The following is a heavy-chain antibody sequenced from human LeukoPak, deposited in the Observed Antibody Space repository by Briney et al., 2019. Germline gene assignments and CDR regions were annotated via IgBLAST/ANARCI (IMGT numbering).Heavy chain of an antibody. CDR2: ISGSGGST. D-gene: IGHD3-9*01. Sequence: GGSLRLSCAASGFTFSSYAMNWVRQAPGKGLEWVSAISGSGGSTYHADSVKGRFIISRDNSKNTLYLQMNSLRAEDTAVYYCARSPYNYDILTGDDYWGQEPWSPSPQ. CDR3: ARSPYNYDILTGDDY. V-gene: IGHV3-23*01. CDR1: GFTFSSYA. J-gene: IGHJ4*01.